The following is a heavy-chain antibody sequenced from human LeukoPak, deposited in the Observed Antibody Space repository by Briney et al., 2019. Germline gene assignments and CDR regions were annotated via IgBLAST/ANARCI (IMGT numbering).Heavy chain of an antibody. CDR2: ISGSGGST. V-gene: IGHV3-23*01. CDR3: AKSRHDAFDI. J-gene: IGHJ3*02. CDR1: GFTFSSYV. Sequence: PGGSLRLSCAASGFTFSSYVMSWVRQAPGKGLEWVSTISGSGGSTYYADSVKGRFTISRDNSKNTLYLQMNSLRAEDTAVYYCAKSRHDAFDIWGQGTMVTVSS.